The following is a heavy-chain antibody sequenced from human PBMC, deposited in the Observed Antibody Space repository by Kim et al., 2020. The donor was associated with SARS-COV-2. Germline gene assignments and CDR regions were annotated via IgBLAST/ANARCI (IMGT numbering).Heavy chain of an antibody. CDR3: AKDLHYDFWSGYYVYGMDV. J-gene: IGHJ6*02. CDR2: ISGSGGST. Sequence: GGSLRLSCAASGFTFSTYAMSWVRQAPGKGLEWVSAISGSGGSTNYADSVEGRFTISRDNSKNTLYLQMNSLRAEDTAVYYCAKDLHYDFWSGYYVYGMDVWGQGTTVTVSS. D-gene: IGHD3-3*01. V-gene: IGHV3-23*01. CDR1: GFTFSTYA.